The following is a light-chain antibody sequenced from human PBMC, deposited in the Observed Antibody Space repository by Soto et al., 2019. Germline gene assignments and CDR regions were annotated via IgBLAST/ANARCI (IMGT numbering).Light chain of an antibody. CDR2: GAS. V-gene: IGKV3-15*01. Sequence: EILMTQSPATLSVSPGERATLSCRASQSVSTNLSWYQQKPGQAPRLLIYGASPRETGIPARFSGSGSGTEFTLTISSLQSEDFAVYYCQQYDNWPPYTFGQGTKLAIK. CDR3: QQYDNWPPYT. CDR1: QSVSTN. J-gene: IGKJ2*01.